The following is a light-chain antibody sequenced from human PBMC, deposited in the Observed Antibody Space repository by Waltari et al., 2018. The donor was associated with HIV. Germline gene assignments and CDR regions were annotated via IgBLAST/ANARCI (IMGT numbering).Light chain of an antibody. J-gene: IGKJ2*01. CDR1: QSVLFSSNNKNY. CDR2: WAS. Sequence: DIVMSHSPDSLAVSLGERATINCKSSQSVLFSSNNKNYLAWYQQKPGEPPKLLIYWASTREFGVPDRFSGSGSGTDFTLTISSLQAEDVAVYYCQQYYSTPHTFGQGTKLEIK. CDR3: QQYYSTPHT. V-gene: IGKV4-1*01.